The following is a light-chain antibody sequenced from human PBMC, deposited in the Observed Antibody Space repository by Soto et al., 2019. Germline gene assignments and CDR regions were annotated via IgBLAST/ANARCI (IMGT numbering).Light chain of an antibody. Sequence: QSVLTQPASVSGSPGQSITISCTGTSSAVGGYNSVSWYQQHPGKAPKLMIYDVSNRPSGVSNRFSGSKSGNTASLTISGLQAEDEAEYYCSSYTSSSTREVVFGGGTQLTVL. J-gene: IGLJ2*01. CDR3: SSYTSSSTREVV. CDR1: SSAVGGYNS. V-gene: IGLV2-14*01. CDR2: DVS.